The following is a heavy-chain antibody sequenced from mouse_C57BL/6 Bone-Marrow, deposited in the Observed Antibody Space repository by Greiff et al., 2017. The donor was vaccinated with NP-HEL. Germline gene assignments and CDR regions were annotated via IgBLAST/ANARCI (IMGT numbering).Heavy chain of an antibody. CDR1: GFTFSSYA. J-gene: IGHJ2*01. CDR3: ARDTDYYGSPYYFDY. Sequence: EVHLVESGGGLVKPGGSLKLSCAASGFTFSSYAMSWVRQTPEKRLEWVATISDGGSYTYYPDNVKGRFTISRDNAKNNLYLQMSHLKSEDTAMYYCARDTDYYGSPYYFDYWGQGTTLTVSS. D-gene: IGHD1-1*01. V-gene: IGHV5-4*01. CDR2: ISDGGSYT.